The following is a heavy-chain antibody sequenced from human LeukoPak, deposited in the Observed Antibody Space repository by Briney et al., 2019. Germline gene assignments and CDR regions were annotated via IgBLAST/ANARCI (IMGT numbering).Heavy chain of an antibody. J-gene: IGHJ4*02. V-gene: IGHV1-69*04. Sequence: SVKVSCKASGGTFSSYAISWVRQAPGQGLEWMGRIIPILGIANYAQKFQGRVTITADKSTSTAYMELSSLRSEDTAVYYCARNQQQLRGYYFDYWGQGTLVTVSS. CDR3: ARNQQQLRGYYFDY. D-gene: IGHD6-13*01. CDR1: GGTFSSYA. CDR2: IIPILGIA.